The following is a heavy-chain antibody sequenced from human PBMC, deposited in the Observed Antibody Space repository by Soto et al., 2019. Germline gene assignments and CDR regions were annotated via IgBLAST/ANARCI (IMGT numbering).Heavy chain of an antibody. D-gene: IGHD1-26*01. J-gene: IGHJ4*02. CDR2: ISYDGSNQ. CDR3: AKLAGKWELSYYLDT. V-gene: IGHV3-30*18. Sequence: QVLLVESGGGVAQPGTSLRLSCAASGFTFSNYAIYWFRQAPGEGLEWVAVISYDGSNQYYADSVKGRFTVSRDDARTTSYLEMNSLRPEDTAVYFCAKLAGKWELSYYLDTWGQGTLVSVSS. CDR1: GFTFSNYA.